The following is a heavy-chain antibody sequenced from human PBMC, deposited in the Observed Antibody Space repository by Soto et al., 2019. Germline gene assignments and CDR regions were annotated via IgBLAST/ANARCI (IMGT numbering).Heavy chain of an antibody. D-gene: IGHD2-15*01. Sequence: SETLSLTCTVSGGSIRNVYWSWIRQAPGKGLEWIGFIFHSGNAKYNPSLKSRVTISVDTSKDQFSLSLDSVTAADTAVYFCARAHAPTLPFDSWGQGTLVTVSS. CDR1: GGSIRNVY. V-gene: IGHV4-59*01. CDR3: ARAHAPTLPFDS. CDR2: IFHSGNA. J-gene: IGHJ4*01.